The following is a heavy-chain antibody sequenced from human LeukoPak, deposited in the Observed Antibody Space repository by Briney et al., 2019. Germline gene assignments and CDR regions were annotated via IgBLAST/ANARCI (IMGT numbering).Heavy chain of an antibody. CDR3: ARGNGYNQGGHFDD. CDR2: IWYDGSNK. D-gene: IGHD5-24*01. J-gene: IGHJ4*02. CDR1: GVTFNSHG. V-gene: IGHV3-33*01. Sequence: PGGTLRLSCAASGVTFNSHGMNWVRQAPGKGLEWVAVIWYDGSNKYYADSVKGRFNISRENSKNTVYLQMNNLRAEDTAVYYCARGNGYNQGGHFDDWGQGTLVTVSS.